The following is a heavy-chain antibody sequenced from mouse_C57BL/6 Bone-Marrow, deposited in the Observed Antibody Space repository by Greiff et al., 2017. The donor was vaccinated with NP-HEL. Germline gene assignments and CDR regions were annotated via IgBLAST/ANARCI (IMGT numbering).Heavy chain of an antibody. J-gene: IGHJ2*01. D-gene: IGHD6-5*01. CDR3: TAYYFDY. CDR2: IYPENGDT. Sequence: EVKLVESGAELVRPGASVKLSCTASGFNIKDDYMHWVKQRPEQGLEWIGWIYPENGDTEYASKFQGKATITADTSSNTAYLQLSSLTSEDTAVYYCTAYYFDYWGQGTTLTVSS. CDR1: GFNIKDDY. V-gene: IGHV14-4*01.